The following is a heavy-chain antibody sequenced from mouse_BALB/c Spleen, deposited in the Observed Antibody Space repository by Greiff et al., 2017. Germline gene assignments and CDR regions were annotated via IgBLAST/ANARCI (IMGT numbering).Heavy chain of an antibody. V-gene: IGHV1S135*01. Sequence: QLQESGPELVKPGASVKVSCKASGYAFTSYNMYWVKQSHGKSLEWIGYIDPYNGGTSYNQKFKGKATLTVDKSSSTAYMHLNSLTSEDSAVYYCARSKYDYDGAMDYWGQGTSVTVSS. D-gene: IGHD2-4*01. CDR2: IDPYNGGT. J-gene: IGHJ4*01. CDR3: ARSKYDYDGAMDY. CDR1: GYAFTSYN.